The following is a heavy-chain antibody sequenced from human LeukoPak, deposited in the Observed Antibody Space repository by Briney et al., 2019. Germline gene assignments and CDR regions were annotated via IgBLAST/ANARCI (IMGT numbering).Heavy chain of an antibody. V-gene: IGHV3-48*04. D-gene: IGHD3-22*01. CDR1: GFTFSSYS. J-gene: IGHJ6*03. CDR3: AKRGYYYDSSGYYYYMDA. Sequence: GGSLRLSCAASGFTFSSYSMNWVRQAPGKGLEWVSYISSSSSTIYYADSVKGRFTISRDNAKNSLYLQMNSLRAEDTAVYYCAKRGYYYDSSGYYYYMDAWGKGTTVTVSS. CDR2: ISSSSSTI.